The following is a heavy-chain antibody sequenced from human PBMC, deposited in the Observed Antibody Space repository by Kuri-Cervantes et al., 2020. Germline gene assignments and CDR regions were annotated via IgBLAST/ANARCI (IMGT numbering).Heavy chain of an antibody. CDR2: ISYDGSNK. J-gene: IGHJ6*02. V-gene: IGHV3-30*04. D-gene: IGHD3-10*01. Sequence: GGSLRLSCTASGFTFGDYAMSWFRQAPGKGLEWVAVISYDGSNKYYADSVKGRFTISRDNSKNTLYLQMNSLRAEDTAVYYCAKGRYYYGSGSYYNPYGMDVWGQGTTVTVSS. CDR3: AKGRYYYGSGSYYNPYGMDV. CDR1: GFTFGDYA.